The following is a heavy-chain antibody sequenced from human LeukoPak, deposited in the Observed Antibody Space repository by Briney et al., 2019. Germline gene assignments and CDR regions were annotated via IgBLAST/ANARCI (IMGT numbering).Heavy chain of an antibody. CDR3: AKDSHYNGKTSHFDY. D-gene: IGHD3-10*01. CDR1: GFTFSSYA. J-gene: IGHJ4*02. Sequence: PGGSLRLSCAASGFTFSSYAMSWVRQAPGKGLEWVSAISGSGGSTYYADSVKGRFTISRDNSKNTLYLQMNSLRAEDTAVYYCAKDSHYNGKTSHFDYWGQGTLVTVSS. CDR2: ISGSGGST. V-gene: IGHV3-23*01.